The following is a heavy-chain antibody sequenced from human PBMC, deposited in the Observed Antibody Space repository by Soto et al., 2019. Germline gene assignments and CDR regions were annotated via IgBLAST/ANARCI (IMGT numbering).Heavy chain of an antibody. CDR1: GFSFSSYW. D-gene: IGHD3-9*01. J-gene: IGHJ4*02. CDR2: ISYDGSNK. Sequence: GGSLRLSCTASGFSFSSYWMHWVRQAPGKGLEWVAVISYDGSNKYYADSVEGRFTISRDNSKNTLYLQMNSLRAEDTAVYYCARDLVLRYFDWLLFLDYWGQGTLVTVSS. CDR3: ARDLVLRYFDWLLFLDY. V-gene: IGHV3-30-3*01.